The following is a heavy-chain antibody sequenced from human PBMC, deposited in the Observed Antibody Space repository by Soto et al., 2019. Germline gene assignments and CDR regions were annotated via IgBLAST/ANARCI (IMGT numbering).Heavy chain of an antibody. D-gene: IGHD1-20*01. V-gene: IGHV4-59*01. CDR3: ANFSDLEWFDP. J-gene: IGHJ5*02. Sequence: QVQLQESGPGLVRPSSTLSVTCAVSGGSISRYFLSWIRQSPGKGLEWIGYIFYTGSTTYNPSIKSRVTISIDTAKNQFTPKLSAVTAADTAVYYFANFSDLEWFDPWGQGTLVTVSS. CDR2: IFYTGST. CDR1: GGSISRYF.